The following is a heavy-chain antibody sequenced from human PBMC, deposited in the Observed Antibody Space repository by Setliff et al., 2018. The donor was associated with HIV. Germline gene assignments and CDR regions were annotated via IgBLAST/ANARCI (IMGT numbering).Heavy chain of an antibody. CDR1: GFSLRSSGVG. V-gene: IGHV2-5*02. CDR3: AHTFLTGYYNAFDY. Sequence: QSGPMLVNPTQPLTLTCAFSGFSLRSSGVGVGWIRQPPGKALEWLALIYWDDDKRYSPSLKSRLTITKDTSKNHVVLTMTNMDPVDTATYYCAHTFLTGYYNAFDYWGQGVLVTVSS. D-gene: IGHD3-9*01. CDR2: IYWDDDK. J-gene: IGHJ4*02.